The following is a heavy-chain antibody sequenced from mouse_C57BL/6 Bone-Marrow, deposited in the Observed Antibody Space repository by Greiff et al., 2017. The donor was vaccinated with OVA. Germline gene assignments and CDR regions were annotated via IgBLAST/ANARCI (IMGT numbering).Heavy chain of an antibody. CDR3: ARPPLYGSSPWFAY. CDR1: GFTFSDYG. Sequence: EVKLVESGGGLVKPGGSLKLSCAASGFTFSDYGMHWVRQAPEKGLEWVAYISSGSSPIYYADTVKGRFTISRDNAKNTLFLQMTSLRSEDTAMYYCARPPLYGSSPWFAYWGQGTLVTVSA. V-gene: IGHV5-17*01. CDR2: ISSGSSPI. J-gene: IGHJ3*01. D-gene: IGHD1-1*01.